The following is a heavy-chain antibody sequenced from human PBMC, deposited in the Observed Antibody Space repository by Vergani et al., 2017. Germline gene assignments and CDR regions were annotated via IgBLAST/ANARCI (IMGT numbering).Heavy chain of an antibody. CDR1: GFTFSDYY. J-gene: IGHJ4*02. CDR2: ISSSSSYT. D-gene: IGHD2-15*01. V-gene: IGHV3-11*06. CDR3: ARRYCGGGSCYPDY. Sequence: VQLVESGGGLVKPGGSLRLSCAASGFTFSDYYMTWIRQAPGKGLEWVSYISSSSSYTNYADSVKGRFTISRDNAKKSLYLQMNSLRVEDTAVYYCARRYCGGGSCYPDYWGQGTLVTVSS.